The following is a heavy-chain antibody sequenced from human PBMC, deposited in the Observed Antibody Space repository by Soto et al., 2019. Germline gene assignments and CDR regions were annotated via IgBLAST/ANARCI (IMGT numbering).Heavy chain of an antibody. CDR3: ARAVYCGGDCYSGLNAFDI. J-gene: IGHJ3*02. CDR2: ISSSGSTI. Sequence: GGSLRLSCAASGFTFSSYEMNWVRQAPGKGLEWVSYISSSGSTIYYADSVKGRFTISRDNAKNSLYLQMNSLRAEDTAVYYCARAVYCGGDCYSGLNAFDIWGQGTMVTVSS. CDR1: GFTFSSYE. D-gene: IGHD2-21*02. V-gene: IGHV3-48*03.